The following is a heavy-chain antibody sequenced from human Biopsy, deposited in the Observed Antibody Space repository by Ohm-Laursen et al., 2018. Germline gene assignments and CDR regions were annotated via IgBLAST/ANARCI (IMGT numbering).Heavy chain of an antibody. D-gene: IGHD2-15*01. Sequence: SLRRSCAASGFSFSDNYMDWVRQAPGKGLEWVGRIRDKANSYTTDYAASVKGRFTISRDDSKNSLYLQMNSLKTEDTALYYCARAGRYCSGGGCYSWFDSWGQGTLVTVSS. CDR3: ARAGRYCSGGGCYSWFDS. J-gene: IGHJ5*01. V-gene: IGHV3-72*01. CDR1: GFSFSDNY. CDR2: IRDKANSYTT.